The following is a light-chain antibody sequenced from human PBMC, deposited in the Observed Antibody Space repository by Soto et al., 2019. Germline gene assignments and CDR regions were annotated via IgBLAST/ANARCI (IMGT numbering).Light chain of an antibody. V-gene: IGKV1-9*01. J-gene: IGKJ4*01. Sequence: DVQLPQSPSFLSASVGDRVTLTCRASQDISDYLAWYQQRPGKAPKLLIYAASTLQSGVPSRFSGSGSGTDFTLTISSLQPEDIATYFCQQSENFPLTFGGGTKVDIK. CDR3: QQSENFPLT. CDR1: QDISDY. CDR2: AAS.